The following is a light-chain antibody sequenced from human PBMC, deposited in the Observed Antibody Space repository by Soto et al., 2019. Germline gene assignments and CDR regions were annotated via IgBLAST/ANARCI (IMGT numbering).Light chain of an antibody. V-gene: IGLV2-14*01. CDR2: DVS. CDR1: SSDVGGYNY. Sequence: QSALTQPASVSGSPGQSITISCTGTSSDVGGYNYVSWYQQHPGKAPKLMIYDVSNRPSGVSNRFSGSKSGNTASLTISGLQAEDEADYYCSSYTSSSTPLHVVFGGGTNLTVL. J-gene: IGLJ2*01. CDR3: SSYTSSSTPLHVV.